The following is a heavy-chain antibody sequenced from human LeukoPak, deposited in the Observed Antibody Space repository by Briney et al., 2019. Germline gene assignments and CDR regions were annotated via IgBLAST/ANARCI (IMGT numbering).Heavy chain of an antibody. CDR3: ARAGDHGSSDY. Sequence: ASVKVSCKASGGTLSGYAISWVRQAPGQGLEWMGGIIPIFGTANYAQKFQGRVTITADESTSTAYMELSSLRSEDTAVYYCARAGDHGSSDYWGQGTLVTVSS. D-gene: IGHD1-26*01. CDR2: IIPIFGTA. J-gene: IGHJ4*02. CDR1: GGTLSGYA. V-gene: IGHV1-69*13.